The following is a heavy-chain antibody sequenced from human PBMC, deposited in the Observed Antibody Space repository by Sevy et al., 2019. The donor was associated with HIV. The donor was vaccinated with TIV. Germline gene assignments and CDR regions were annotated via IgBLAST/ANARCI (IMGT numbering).Heavy chain of an antibody. CDR2: ISSSSTYI. J-gene: IGHJ6*03. V-gene: IGHV3-21*01. D-gene: IGHD4-17*01. CDR3: ARIDYGDYEITREHYMGV. Sequence: GGSLRLSCAASGFTFSTYSMNWVRQAPGKGLEWVSSISSSSTYIYYADSVKGRFTISRNNAKNSLFLQMNSLRAEDKAVYFCARIDYGDYEITREHYMGVWGKGTTVTVSS. CDR1: GFTFSTYS.